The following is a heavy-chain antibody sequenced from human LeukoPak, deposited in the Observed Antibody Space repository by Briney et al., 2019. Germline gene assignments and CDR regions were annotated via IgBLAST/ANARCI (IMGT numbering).Heavy chain of an antibody. CDR1: GYTFTDYY. CDR2: INPNSGGT. Sequence: GASVKVSCKASGYTFTDYYMHWVRQAPGQGLEWMGWINPNSGGTNYAQKFQGRVTLTRDTSISTAYMELSRLTSDDTAVYYCARDGYCTSTSCSGVPKIWGQGTLVTVSS. J-gene: IGHJ4*02. CDR3: ARDGYCTSTSCSGVPKI. D-gene: IGHD2-2*03. V-gene: IGHV1-2*02.